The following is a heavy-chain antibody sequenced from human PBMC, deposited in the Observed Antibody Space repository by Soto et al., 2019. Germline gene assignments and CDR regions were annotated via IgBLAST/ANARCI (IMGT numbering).Heavy chain of an antibody. J-gene: IGHJ6*02. CDR3: AKDLLEWLMNYYYYYGMDV. D-gene: IGHD3-3*01. Sequence: GGSLRLSCAASGFTFSSYAMSWVRQAPGKGQEWVSAISGSGGIIYYADSVKGRFTISRDNSMNTLYLQMNSLRAEDTAVYFCAKDLLEWLMNYYYYYGMDVWGQGTTVTVSS. CDR2: ISGSGGII. CDR1: GFTFSSYA. V-gene: IGHV3-23*01.